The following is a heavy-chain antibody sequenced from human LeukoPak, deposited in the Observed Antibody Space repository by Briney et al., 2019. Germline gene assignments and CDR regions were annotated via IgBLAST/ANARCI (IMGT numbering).Heavy chain of an antibody. J-gene: IGHJ4*02. CDR1: GFTFSSYG. CDR2: ISYDGSNK. D-gene: IGHD3-22*01. Sequence: GRSLRLSCAASGFTFSSYGMHWVRQAPGKGLEWVAVISYDGSNKYYAASVKGRFTISRDNSKNTLYLQMNSLRAEDTAVYYCAKDLDYYDSSGFIVGDYWGQGTLVTVSS. V-gene: IGHV3-30*18. CDR3: AKDLDYYDSSGFIVGDY.